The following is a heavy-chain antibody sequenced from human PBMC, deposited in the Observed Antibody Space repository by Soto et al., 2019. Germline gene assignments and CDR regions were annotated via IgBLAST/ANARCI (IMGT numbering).Heavy chain of an antibody. J-gene: IGHJ3*02. CDR1: GGSISSSSYY. Sequence: QLQLQESGPGLVKPSETLSLTCTVSGGSISSSSYYWGWIRQPPGKGLEWIGSIYYSGSTYYNPSLKSRGTVSVDTTKNHFTLKLGSVTAADTAVYYCARHVSGVDTAMVLGRTDAFDIWGQGTMVTVSS. V-gene: IGHV4-39*01. D-gene: IGHD5-18*01. CDR3: ARHVSGVDTAMVLGRTDAFDI. CDR2: IYYSGST.